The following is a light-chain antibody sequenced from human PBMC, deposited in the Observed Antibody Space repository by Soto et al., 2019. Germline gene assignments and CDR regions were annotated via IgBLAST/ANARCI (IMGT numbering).Light chain of an antibody. V-gene: IGKV3-20*01. CDR1: QSVSSDS. CDR3: QQYGSSPQT. Sequence: EIVLTQSPGTLSLSPGERATLSCRASQSVSSDSLAWYQHKLGQAPRLLIYGASTRATGIPDRFSGSGSGTDFTLTISRLEPEDFAVFYCQQYGSSPQTFGQGTQGGYQ. J-gene: IGKJ1*01. CDR2: GAS.